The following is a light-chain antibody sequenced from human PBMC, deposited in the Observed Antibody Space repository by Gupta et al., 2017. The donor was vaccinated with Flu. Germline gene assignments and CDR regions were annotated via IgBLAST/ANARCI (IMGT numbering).Light chain of an antibody. J-gene: IGLJ3*02. Sequence: SITISCTGTSSDIGCYKYVSWYQQHPGKATKLMIYEVSKRPSGVPARFSGSKSGDTASLTVSGLQAEDEGDYYCSSYASNNNWVFGGGTKLTVL. CDR3: SSYASNNNWV. V-gene: IGLV2-8*01. CDR2: EVS. CDR1: SSDIGCYKY.